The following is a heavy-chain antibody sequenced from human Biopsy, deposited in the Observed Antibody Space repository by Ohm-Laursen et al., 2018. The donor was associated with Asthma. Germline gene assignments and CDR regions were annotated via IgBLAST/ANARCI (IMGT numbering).Heavy chain of an antibody. D-gene: IGHD1-1*01. Sequence: SLRLSCAASGFSFSNFAIHWVRQAPGKGLEWVGVISKDASTQDYADSVKGRFTMARDNSKNTLDLQMNSLGEEDTAVYYCVRDGTDDAFDIWGQGTTVIVSS. CDR1: GFSFSNFA. J-gene: IGHJ3*02. CDR3: VRDGTDDAFDI. V-gene: IGHV3-30*01. CDR2: ISKDASTQ.